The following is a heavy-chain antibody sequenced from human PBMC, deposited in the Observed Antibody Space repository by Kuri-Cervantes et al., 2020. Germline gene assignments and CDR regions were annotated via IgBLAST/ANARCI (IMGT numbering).Heavy chain of an antibody. CDR2: IYTSGST. CDR3: ARVASFNWFDP. V-gene: IGHV4-59*10. CDR1: GGSFSGYY. J-gene: IGHJ5*02. D-gene: IGHD2-2*01. Sequence: SETLSLTCAVYGGSFSGYYWSWIRQPPGKGLEWIGRIYTSGSTNYNPSLKSRVTISVDKSKNQFSLKLSSVTAADTAVYYCARVASFNWFDPWGQGTLVTVSS.